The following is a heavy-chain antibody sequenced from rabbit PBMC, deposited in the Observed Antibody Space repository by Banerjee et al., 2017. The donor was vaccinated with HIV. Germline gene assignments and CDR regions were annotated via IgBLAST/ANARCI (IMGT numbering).Heavy chain of an antibody. CDR3: ARDAGYAGSNL. CDR1: GFDFSSSYM. J-gene: IGHJ4*01. CDR2: IYAGSSGTT. D-gene: IGHD4-2*01. Sequence: QEQLEESGGGLVKPGGSLKLSCKASGFDFSSSYMSWVRQAPGKGLEWIGYIYAGSSGTTYYASWAKGRFTISKTSSTTVTLQMTSLTAADTATYFCARDAGYAGSNLWGQGTLVTVS. V-gene: IGHV1S45*01.